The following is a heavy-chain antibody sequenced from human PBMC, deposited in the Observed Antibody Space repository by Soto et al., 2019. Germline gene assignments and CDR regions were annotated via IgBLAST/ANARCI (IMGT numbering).Heavy chain of an antibody. D-gene: IGHD3-10*01. CDR3: ARVYDYYGSGSLSR. Sequence: ASVKVSCKASGYTLTSYAMHWVRQAPGQRLEWMGWINAGNGNTKYSQKFQGRVTITRDTSASTAYMELSSLRSEDTAVYYCARVYDYYGSGSLSRWGQGTLVTVSS. V-gene: IGHV1-3*01. CDR2: INAGNGNT. CDR1: GYTLTSYA. J-gene: IGHJ4*02.